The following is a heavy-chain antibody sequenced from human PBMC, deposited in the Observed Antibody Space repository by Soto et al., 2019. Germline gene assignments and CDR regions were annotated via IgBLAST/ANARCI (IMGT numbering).Heavy chain of an antibody. CDR1: GFTFSSYA. CDR3: AKTNSFSCSGTTCYTFYFDY. Sequence: EVQLLESGGGFVPPGGSLSLSCAVTGFTFSSYAMSWVRQAPGKGLEWISYISGSGGRTYYADSVKGRFTISRDNSQNTVYLQMNSLRVEDTAVYYFAKTNSFSCSGTTCYTFYFDYRGQGTLVTVSS. D-gene: IGHD2-2*02. V-gene: IGHV3-23*01. J-gene: IGHJ4*02. CDR2: ISGSGGRT.